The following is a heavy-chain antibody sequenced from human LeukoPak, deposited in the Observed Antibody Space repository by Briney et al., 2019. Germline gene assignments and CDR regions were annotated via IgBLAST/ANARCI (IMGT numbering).Heavy chain of an antibody. J-gene: IGHJ4*02. V-gene: IGHV3-9*01. Sequence: PGGSLRLSCAASGFTFDDYAMHWVRQAPGKGLEWVSGISWNSGSIVYADSVKGRFTISRDNAKNSLYLQMNSLRAEDTALYYCAKVPYSSGWYWFDYWGQGTLVTVSS. CDR3: AKVPYSSGWYWFDY. D-gene: IGHD6-19*01. CDR1: GFTFDDYA. CDR2: ISWNSGSI.